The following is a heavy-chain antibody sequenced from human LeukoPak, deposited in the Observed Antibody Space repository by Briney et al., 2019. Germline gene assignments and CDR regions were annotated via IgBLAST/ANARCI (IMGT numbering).Heavy chain of an antibody. J-gene: IGHJ4*02. CDR1: GGSISSSSYY. CDR2: IYYSGST. Sequence: KPSETLSLTCTVSGGSISSSSYYWGWIRQPPGKGLEWIGSIYYSGSTYYNPSLKSRVTISVDTSKNQSSLKLSSVTAADTAVYYCARQAGVFDYWGQGTLVTVSS. V-gene: IGHV4-39*01. CDR3: ARQAGVFDY.